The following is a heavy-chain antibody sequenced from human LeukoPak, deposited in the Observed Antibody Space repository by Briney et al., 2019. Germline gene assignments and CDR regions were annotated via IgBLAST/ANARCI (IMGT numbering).Heavy chain of an antibody. CDR1: GFILSSYA. D-gene: IGHD5-12*01. Sequence: QSGGSLRLFCAASGFILSSYAMSGVREAPGEGLEWVSAIRGRGGGIYYGDSVKGRFTISRDISKNTLYLQMNSLRAEDTAVYYCAKEKVPGSDYWGQGTLVTVSS. J-gene: IGHJ4*02. CDR2: IRGRGGGI. V-gene: IGHV3-23*01. CDR3: AKEKVPGSDY.